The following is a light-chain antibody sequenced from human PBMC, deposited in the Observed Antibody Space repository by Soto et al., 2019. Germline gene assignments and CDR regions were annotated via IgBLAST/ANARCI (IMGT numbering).Light chain of an antibody. Sequence: QSVLTQPASVSGSPGQSITISCTGSSNDVGGYNYVSWYQHHPGKAPKFIIYDVSHRPSGVSNRFSASKSGNTASLTISGLQSEDEADYYCTSYTSSDTLLFGGGTKLTVL. CDR2: DVS. V-gene: IGLV2-14*03. CDR1: SNDVGGYNY. J-gene: IGLJ2*01. CDR3: TSYTSSDTLL.